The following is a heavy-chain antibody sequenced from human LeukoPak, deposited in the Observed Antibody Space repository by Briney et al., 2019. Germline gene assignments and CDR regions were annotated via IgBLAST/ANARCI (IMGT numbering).Heavy chain of an antibody. J-gene: IGHJ6*02. V-gene: IGHV3-48*01. CDR3: ARRPVATTRYGMDV. CDR2: ISSSSSTI. Sequence: GGSLRLSCAASGFTFSSYAMSWVRQAPGKGLEWVSYISSSSSTIYYADSVKGRFTISRDNAKNSLYLQMNSLRAEDTAVYYCARRPVATTRYGMDVWGQGTTVTVSS. D-gene: IGHD5-12*01. CDR1: GFTFSSYA.